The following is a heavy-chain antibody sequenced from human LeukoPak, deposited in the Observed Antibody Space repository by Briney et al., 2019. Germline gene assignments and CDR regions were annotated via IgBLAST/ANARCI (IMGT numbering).Heavy chain of an antibody. V-gene: IGHV1-2*02. CDR1: GYTFTGYY. CDR3: ARDRPSIAAAGTSYWFDP. J-gene: IGHJ5*02. CDR2: INPNSGGT. Sequence: GASVKVSCKASGYTFTGYYMHWVRQAPGQGLEWMGWINPNSGGTNYAQKFQGRVTMTRDTSISTAYMELSRLRSDDTAVYYCARDRPSIAAAGTSYWFDPWGQGTLVTVSS. D-gene: IGHD6-13*01.